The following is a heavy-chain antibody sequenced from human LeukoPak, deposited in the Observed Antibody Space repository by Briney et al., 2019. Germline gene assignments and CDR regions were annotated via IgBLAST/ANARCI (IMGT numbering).Heavy chain of an antibody. V-gene: IGHV3-72*01. D-gene: IGHD6-19*01. CDR3: VRVGSVAGSDYLDY. CDR1: GFTFSDHF. CDR2: SRSKAKSYTT. Sequence: GGSLRLSCAVSGFTFSDHFLDWVRQAPGKGLEWVGRSRSKAKSYTTEYAASVKGRFTISRDDSTNSLYLQMNSLKIEDTAIYYCVRVGSVAGSDYLDYWGQGTLVTVSS. J-gene: IGHJ4*02.